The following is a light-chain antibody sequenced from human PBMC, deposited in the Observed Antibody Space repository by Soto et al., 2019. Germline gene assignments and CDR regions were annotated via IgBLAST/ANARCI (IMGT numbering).Light chain of an antibody. J-gene: IGKJ4*01. CDR1: QSISSY. V-gene: IGKV3D-15*01. CDR3: QQYNNWPLT. CDR2: GAS. Sequence: ITQSRSTLSASVVDRVKITCRALQSISSYLAWYQQKPGQAPRLLIYGASSRATGIPDRFSGSGSGTDFTLTISSLQSEDFAVYYCQQYNNWPLTFGGGTKVDI.